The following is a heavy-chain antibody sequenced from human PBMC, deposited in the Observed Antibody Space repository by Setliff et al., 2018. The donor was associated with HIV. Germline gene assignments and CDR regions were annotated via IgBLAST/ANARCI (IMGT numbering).Heavy chain of an antibody. J-gene: IGHJ6*02. CDR3: ARGSLRGVLALGMDV. CDR2: ISSGSVNI. D-gene: IGHD3-10*01. CDR1: GFMFNIYE. Sequence: GGSLRLSCAASGFMFNIYEMNWVRQAPGKGLEWVSYISSGSVNIFYADSVKGRFTISRDNAKNSLYLQMKSLRAEDTAIYYCARGSLRGVLALGMDVWGQGTTVTVSS. V-gene: IGHV3-48*03.